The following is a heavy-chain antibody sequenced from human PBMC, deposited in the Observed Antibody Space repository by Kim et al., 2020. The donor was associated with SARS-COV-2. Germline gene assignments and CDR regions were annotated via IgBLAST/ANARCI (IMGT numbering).Heavy chain of an antibody. CDR3: AKYGFPPGGDDGPKFDY. D-gene: IGHD2-21*02. V-gene: IGHV3-23*01. Sequence: AKGRFTIPRDNSKSTLYLPMNSLRAEDTAVYYCAKYGFPPGGDDGPKFDYWGQGTLVTVSS. J-gene: IGHJ4*02.